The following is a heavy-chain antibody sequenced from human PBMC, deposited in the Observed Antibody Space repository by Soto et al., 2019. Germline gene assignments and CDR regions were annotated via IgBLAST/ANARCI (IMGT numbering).Heavy chain of an antibody. V-gene: IGHV5-51*01. CDR2: IYPRDSDT. J-gene: IGHJ6*02. D-gene: IGHD3-9*01. CDR3: ARRPNTLNYYAMDV. Sequence: PGESLKISCKGSGYTFTTYWIGWVRQMPGKGLEWMGIIYPRDSDTRYSPSFQGQVTISADRSISTAYLQWSSLKASDTAIYYCARRPNTLNYYAMDVWGQGTMVTVSS. CDR1: GYTFTTYW.